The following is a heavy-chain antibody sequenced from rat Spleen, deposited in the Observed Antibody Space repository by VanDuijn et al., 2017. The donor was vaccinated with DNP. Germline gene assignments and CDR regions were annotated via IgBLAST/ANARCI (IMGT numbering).Heavy chain of an antibody. D-gene: IGHD1-12*01. Sequence: EVQLVESGGDLVQPGGSLKLSCAASGFTFSDYNMAWVRQAPKKGLEWVATIIHDGKRTYYGDSVKGRFTISRDNTKSILYLQMDSLRSEDTATYYCSTLNYYASLSGYFDYWGQGVMVTVSS. J-gene: IGHJ2*01. V-gene: IGHV5S10*01. CDR3: STLNYYASLSGYFDY. CDR2: IIHDGKRT. CDR1: GFTFSDYN.